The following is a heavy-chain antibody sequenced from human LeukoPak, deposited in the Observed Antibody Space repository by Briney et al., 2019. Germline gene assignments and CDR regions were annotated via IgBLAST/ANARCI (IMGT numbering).Heavy chain of an antibody. CDR3: ASSRGVVTPFAS. V-gene: IGHV4-59*01. J-gene: IGHJ5*02. Sequence: SETLSLTCTVSGGSITSYYWSWTRQPPGKGLEWIGYIYYSGSTDYNPSLKSRVTISLDTSRIQFSLELTSMTAADTAVYYCASSRGVVTPFASWGQGTLVTVSS. CDR2: IYYSGST. CDR1: GGSITSYY. D-gene: IGHD2-21*02.